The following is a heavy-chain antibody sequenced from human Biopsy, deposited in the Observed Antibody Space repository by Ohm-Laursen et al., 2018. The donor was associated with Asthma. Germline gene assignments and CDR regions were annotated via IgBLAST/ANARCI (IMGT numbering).Heavy chain of an antibody. D-gene: IGHD2-21*02. J-gene: IGHJ4*02. Sequence: GTLSLTCTVSGGSIRSHDWTWIRQPPGKGLESIGHVYYSGSTNYNPSLKSRVTISIDASKNQFSLKLTSVTAADTAVYYCARGVDRVTGLLDHFDSWGQGTLVTVSS. V-gene: IGHV4-59*11. CDR2: VYYSGST. CDR1: GGSIRSHD. CDR3: ARGVDRVTGLLDHFDS.